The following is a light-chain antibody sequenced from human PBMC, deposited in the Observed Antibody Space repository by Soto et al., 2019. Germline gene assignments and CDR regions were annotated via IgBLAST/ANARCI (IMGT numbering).Light chain of an antibody. V-gene: IGKV3-15*01. CDR2: GAS. Sequence: IVLTQSPGTLSLSPGERATLSCWDSQSVDRRYLAWLQQKPGQPPRXLIYGASTRETGIPARFSGSGAGTECTLTISSLQSEDVAVDYCPQYNNSTRTFCQGTKVDIK. CDR1: QSVDRRY. J-gene: IGKJ1*01. CDR3: PQYNNSTRT.